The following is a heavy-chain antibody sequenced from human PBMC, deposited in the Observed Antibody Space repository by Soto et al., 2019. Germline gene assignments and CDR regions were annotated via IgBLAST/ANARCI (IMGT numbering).Heavy chain of an antibody. V-gene: IGHV1-3*01. Sequence: ASVKVACKASGGTFSSYAMHWVRQAPGQRLEWMGWINAGNGNTKYSQKFQGRVTITRDTSASTAYMELNSLRAEDTAVYYCARDKRDLRFLEWSYYFDYWGQGTLVTVSS. D-gene: IGHD3-3*01. CDR3: ARDKRDLRFLEWSYYFDY. CDR1: GGTFSSYA. J-gene: IGHJ4*02. CDR2: INAGNGNT.